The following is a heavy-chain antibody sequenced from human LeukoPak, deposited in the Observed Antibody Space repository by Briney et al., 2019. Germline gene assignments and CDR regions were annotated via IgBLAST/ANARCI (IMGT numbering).Heavy chain of an antibody. J-gene: IGHJ6*03. V-gene: IGHV4-59*01. CDR3: ARGRVSSSTWYSTYYYFFYMDF. CDR1: DDSITMYY. D-gene: IGHD4-11*01. Sequence: SETLSLTCSVSDDSITMYYWTWIRQPPGKGLEWIGYVDHTGSTRFNPSLHGRVSISRDTSKNFFSLRLRSVTAADTAVYFCARGRVSSSTWYSTYYYFFYMDFWGKGTTVTVSS. CDR2: VDHTGST.